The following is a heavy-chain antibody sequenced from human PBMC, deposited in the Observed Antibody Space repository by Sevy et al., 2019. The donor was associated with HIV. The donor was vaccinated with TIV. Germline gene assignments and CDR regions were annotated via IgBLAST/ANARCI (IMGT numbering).Heavy chain of an antibody. CDR2: ISYDGSNK. CDR3: ARVRLGGGYYYYYGMDV. D-gene: IGHD3-16*01. V-gene: IGHV3-30-3*01. Sequence: GGSLRLSCAASGFTFSSYAMHWVRQAPGKGLEWVAVISYDGSNKYYADSVKGRFTISRDNSKNTLYLQMNSLRAGDTAVYYCARVRLGGGYYYYYGMDVWGQGTTVTVSS. CDR1: GFTFSSYA. J-gene: IGHJ6*02.